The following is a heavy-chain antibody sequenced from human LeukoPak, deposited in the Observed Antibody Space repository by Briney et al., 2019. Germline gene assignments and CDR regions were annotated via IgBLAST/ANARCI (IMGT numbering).Heavy chain of an antibody. CDR1: GYTLTVLS. V-gene: IGHV1-24*01. CDR3: AISSGELLGREFDY. CDR2: FDPEDGET. Sequence: ASVKVSCKVSGYTLTVLSMHWVRQAPGKGLEWMGGFDPEDGETIYAEKFQGRVTMTEDTSIETAYMELSSLRSEDTAVYYCAISSGELLGREFDYWGQGTLVTVSS. D-gene: IGHD1-26*01. J-gene: IGHJ4*02.